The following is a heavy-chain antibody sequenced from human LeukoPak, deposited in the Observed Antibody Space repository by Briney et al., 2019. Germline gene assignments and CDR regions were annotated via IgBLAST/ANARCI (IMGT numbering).Heavy chain of an antibody. V-gene: IGHV1-2*04. CDR3: ARENVGDAFDI. CDR1: GCTFTGYY. CDR2: INPNSGGT. J-gene: IGHJ3*02. Sequence: ASVKVSCKASGCTFTGYYMHWVRQAPGQGLERMGWINPNSGGTNYAQKFQGWVTMTRDTSISTAYMELSRLRSDDTAVYYCARENVGDAFDIWGQGTMVTVSS. D-gene: IGHD1-1*01.